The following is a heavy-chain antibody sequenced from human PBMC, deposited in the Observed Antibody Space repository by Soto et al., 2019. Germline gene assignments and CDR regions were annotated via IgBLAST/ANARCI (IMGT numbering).Heavy chain of an antibody. V-gene: IGHV3-23*01. CDR1: ECTVSGDA. CDR3: AKWHPPPNVLLWVGEFHFYYTDA. CDR2: ISGSGGST. J-gene: IGHJ6*03. D-gene: IGHD3-10*01. Sequence: GGSLRLSFAAAECTVSGDARSCVSQAPGKGLEWVSAISGSGGSTYYADSVKGRFTISRDNSKNTLYLQMNSLRAEDTAVYYCAKWHPPPNVLLWVGEFHFYYTDAWCKLNTVTVSS.